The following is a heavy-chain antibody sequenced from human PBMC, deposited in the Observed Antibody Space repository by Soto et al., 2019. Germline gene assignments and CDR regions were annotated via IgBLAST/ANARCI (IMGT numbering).Heavy chain of an antibody. CDR2: IYYSGST. V-gene: IGHV4-59*01. Sequence: SETLSLTCTVSGGSISSYYWSWIRQPPGKGLEWIGYIYYSGSTNYNPSLKSRVTISVDTSKNQFSLKLSSVTAADTAVYYCARDRFWSGSAYYYMDVWGKGTTVTVSS. CDR3: ARDRFWSGSAYYYMDV. J-gene: IGHJ6*03. D-gene: IGHD3-3*01. CDR1: GGSISSYY.